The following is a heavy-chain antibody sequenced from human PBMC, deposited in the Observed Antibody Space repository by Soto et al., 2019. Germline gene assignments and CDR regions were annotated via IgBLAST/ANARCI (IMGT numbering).Heavy chain of an antibody. Sequence: PGESLKISCKGSGYSFTSYWIGWVRQMPGKGLEWMGIIYPGDSDTRYSPPFQGQVTISADKSISTAYLQWSSLKASDTAMYYCARGADIVLVPAARVPYGMDVWGQGTTVTVSS. CDR3: ARGADIVLVPAARVPYGMDV. CDR1: GYSFTSYW. D-gene: IGHD2-2*01. V-gene: IGHV5-51*01. J-gene: IGHJ6*02. CDR2: IYPGDSDT.